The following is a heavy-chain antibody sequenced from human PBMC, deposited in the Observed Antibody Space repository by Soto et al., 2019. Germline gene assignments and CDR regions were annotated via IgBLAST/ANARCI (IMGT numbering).Heavy chain of an antibody. CDR3: ARMTYTGSNPPFDY. D-gene: IGHD1-26*01. CDR1: GGSISRYH. V-gene: IGHV4-59*01. J-gene: IGHJ4*02. Sequence: SETLSLTCTVSGGSISRYHWSWIRQSPGMGLEMIGYVYYTGSTIYNPSLKSRVTISVDTSNNQFSLKLTSVTAADTAVYYCARMTYTGSNPPFDYWGRGSLVTVSS. CDR2: VYYTGST.